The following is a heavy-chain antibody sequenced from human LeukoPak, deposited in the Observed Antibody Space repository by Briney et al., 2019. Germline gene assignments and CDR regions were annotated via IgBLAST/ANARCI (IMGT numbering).Heavy chain of an antibody. J-gene: IGHJ4*02. V-gene: IGHV4-61*02. CDR1: GGSISSGSYY. D-gene: IGHD5-18*01. Sequence: SETLSLTCTVSGGSISSGSYYWSRIRQPAGKGLEWIGRIYTSGSTNYNPSLKSRVTISVDTSKNQFSLKLSSVTAADTAVYYCARDSTAMVPNYFDYWGQGTLVTVSS. CDR3: ARDSTAMVPNYFDY. CDR2: IYTSGST.